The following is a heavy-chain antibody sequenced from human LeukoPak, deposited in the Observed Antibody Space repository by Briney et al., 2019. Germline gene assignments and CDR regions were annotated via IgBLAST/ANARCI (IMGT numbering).Heavy chain of an antibody. V-gene: IGHV3-7*01. CDR2: IKEDGSEK. D-gene: IGHD3-10*01. Sequence: GGSLGLSCAASGFTFSRYWMTWVRQAPGTGLELVANIKEDGSEKYYVDSVKGRFTISRDNAKNSLYLQMNSLRAEDTAVYYCVYGGSYYVAWGQGILVTVSS. CDR1: GFTFSRYW. CDR3: VYGGSYYVA. J-gene: IGHJ5*02.